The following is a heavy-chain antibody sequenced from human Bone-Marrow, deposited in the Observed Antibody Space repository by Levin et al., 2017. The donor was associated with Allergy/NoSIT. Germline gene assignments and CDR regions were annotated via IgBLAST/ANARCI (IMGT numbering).Heavy chain of an antibody. CDR1: GYQFTDYW. Sequence: GGSLRLSCQGSGYQFTDYWIGWVRQLPGKGLEWMGNIYPGDSETRSSPSFQGQVTFSVDKSMNTSYLQWASLRASATAMYYCARQSDELPPYDGEWVEEHYFEHWGQGTLVTVSS. CDR2: IYPGDSET. J-gene: IGHJ4*02. V-gene: IGHV5-51*01. CDR3: ARQSDELPPYDGEWVEEHYFEH. D-gene: IGHD3-10*01.